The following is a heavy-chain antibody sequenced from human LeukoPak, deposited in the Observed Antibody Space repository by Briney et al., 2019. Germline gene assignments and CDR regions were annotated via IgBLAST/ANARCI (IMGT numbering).Heavy chain of an antibody. CDR1: GYTFTGYY. Sequence: RASVKVSCKASGYTFTGYYMHWVRQAPGQGLEWMGWINPNSGGTNYAQKFQGRVTMTRDMSISTAYMELSRLRSDDTAVYYCARGKAVAAYNWFDPWGQGTLVTVSS. J-gene: IGHJ5*02. D-gene: IGHD6-19*01. V-gene: IGHV1-2*02. CDR2: INPNSGGT. CDR3: ARGKAVAAYNWFDP.